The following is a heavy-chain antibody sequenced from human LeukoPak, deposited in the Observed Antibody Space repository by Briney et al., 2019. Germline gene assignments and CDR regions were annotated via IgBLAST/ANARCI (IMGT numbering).Heavy chain of an antibody. CDR3: ARGGVGPTTSPIHNWFDP. D-gene: IGHD1-26*01. CDR1: GYTFTSYG. Sequence: ASVKVSCKASGYTFTSYGITWVRQAPGQGLEWMGWISAYNGNTNYAQKLQGRVTMTTDTSTSTAYMELRGLRSDDTAIYYCARGGVGPTTSPIHNWFDPWGQGTLVTVSS. CDR2: ISAYNGNT. J-gene: IGHJ5*02. V-gene: IGHV1-18*01.